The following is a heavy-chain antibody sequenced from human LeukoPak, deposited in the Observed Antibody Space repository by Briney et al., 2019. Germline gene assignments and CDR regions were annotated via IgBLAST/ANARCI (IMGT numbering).Heavy chain of an antibody. CDR3: ARDGGYTDAYHY. CDR2: INTYNGNT. Sequence: ASVKVSCKASGYTFTSFGIAWVRQAPGQGLEWMGWINTYNGNTKYAQKFQGRVTMTTDTSTSTVYMELRGLRADDTAVYYCARDGGYTDAYHYCSQGTLVTVSS. D-gene: IGHD5-12*01. J-gene: IGHJ4*02. V-gene: IGHV1-18*01. CDR1: GYTFTSFG.